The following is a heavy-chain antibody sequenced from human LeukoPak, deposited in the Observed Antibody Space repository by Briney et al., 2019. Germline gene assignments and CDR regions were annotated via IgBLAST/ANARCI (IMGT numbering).Heavy chain of an antibody. J-gene: IGHJ4*02. CDR2: IIPIFGTA. V-gene: IGHV1-69*05. D-gene: IGHD2-2*01. CDR3: AGGAMGNY. Sequence: QQARGQGLEWMGGIIPIFGTANYAQKFQGRVTITTDESTSTAYMELSSLRSEDTAVYYFAGGAMGNYWGQGTLVTVSS.